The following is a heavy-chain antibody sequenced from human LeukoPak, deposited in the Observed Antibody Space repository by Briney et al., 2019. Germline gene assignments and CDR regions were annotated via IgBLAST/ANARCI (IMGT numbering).Heavy chain of an antibody. J-gene: IGHJ5*02. V-gene: IGHV3-23*01. CDR1: GFTIISYA. CDR3: AKDRMAWFDP. CDR2: IRGSGGRT. D-gene: IGHD2-8*01. Sequence: GGSLRLTCAAPGFTIISYALSWVRHDLGKELEWVSAIRGSGGRTYYAASVTGRFTISRDNSKNTLYLQMNSLRAEVTSVYYCAKDRMAWFDPWGQGTLVTVSS.